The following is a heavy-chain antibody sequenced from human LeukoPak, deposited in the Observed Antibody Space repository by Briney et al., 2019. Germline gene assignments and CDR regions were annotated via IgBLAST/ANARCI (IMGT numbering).Heavy chain of an antibody. CDR1: GYTFTNDG. V-gene: IGHV1-2*02. D-gene: IGHD3-10*01. CDR2: INPNSGGT. J-gene: IGHJ5*02. Sequence: ASVKVSCKASGYTFTNDGISWVRQAPGQGLEWMGWINPNSGGTNSAQKFQGRVTMTRDTSISTAYMELSRLRSDDTAVYYCARAGVYYDSGSHRGWFDPWGQGTLVTVSS. CDR3: ARAGVYYDSGSHRGWFDP.